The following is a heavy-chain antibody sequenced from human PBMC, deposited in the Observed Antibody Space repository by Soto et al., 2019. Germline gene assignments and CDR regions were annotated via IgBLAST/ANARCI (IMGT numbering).Heavy chain of an antibody. D-gene: IGHD6-19*01. CDR3: ARERGIAVAGTFDY. Sequence: LRLSCAASGFTFSSYWMSWVRQAPGKGLEWVANIKQDGSEKYYVDSVKGRFTISRDNAKNSLYLQMNSLRAEDTAVYYCARERGIAVAGTFDYWGQGTLVTVSS. V-gene: IGHV3-7*01. J-gene: IGHJ4*02. CDR1: GFTFSSYW. CDR2: IKQDGSEK.